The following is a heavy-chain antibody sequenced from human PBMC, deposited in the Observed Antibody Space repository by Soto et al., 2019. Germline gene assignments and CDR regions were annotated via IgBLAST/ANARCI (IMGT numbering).Heavy chain of an antibody. Sequence: SGPTLVNPTQTLTLTCTFSGFSLSTSGVGVGWIRQPPGKALEWLALIYWDDDKRYSPSLKSRLTITKDTSKNQVVLTMTNMDPVDTATYYCAHTGLITGTDYYYYMDVWGKGTKVTVSS. V-gene: IGHV2-5*02. CDR2: IYWDDDK. J-gene: IGHJ6*03. CDR1: GFSLSTSGVG. D-gene: IGHD1-20*01. CDR3: AHTGLITGTDYYYYMDV.